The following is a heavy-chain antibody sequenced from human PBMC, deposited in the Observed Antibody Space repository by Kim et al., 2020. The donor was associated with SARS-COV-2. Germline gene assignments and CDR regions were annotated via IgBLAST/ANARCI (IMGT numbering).Heavy chain of an antibody. CDR2: GNK. CDR3: ARVPGWFDP. Sequence: GNKNYAQKLQGRVTMTTDTSTSTAYMELRSLRSDDTAVYYCARVPGWFDPWGQGTLVTVSS. V-gene: IGHV1-18*01. J-gene: IGHJ5*02.